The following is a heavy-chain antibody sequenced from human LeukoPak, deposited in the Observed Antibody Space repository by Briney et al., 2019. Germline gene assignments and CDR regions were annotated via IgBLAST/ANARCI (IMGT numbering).Heavy chain of an antibody. Sequence: GGSLRLSCAASGFTFSSYAMSWVRQAPGKGLEWVAVISYDGSTKYYADSVKGPFTISRDTSKSTLYLQMNSLRAEDTAVYYCARGLPYYDSSGYYPHFDYWGQGTLVTVSS. J-gene: IGHJ4*02. D-gene: IGHD3-22*01. CDR2: ISYDGSTK. CDR3: ARGLPYYDSSGYYPHFDY. CDR1: GFTFSSYA. V-gene: IGHV3-30*04.